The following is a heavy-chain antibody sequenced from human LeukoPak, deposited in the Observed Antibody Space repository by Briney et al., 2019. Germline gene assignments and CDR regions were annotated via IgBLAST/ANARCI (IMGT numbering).Heavy chain of an antibody. D-gene: IGHD5-12*01. CDR2: IYYSGSI. Sequence: SETLSLTCTVSGGSLSSSSYYWGWLRQPPGRGLEGFGSIYYSGSIYYNPSLKSRVTISVDTSKNKFSLKQRSVTAADTAVYYCARSSSGYIKRSLLRPNWFDPWGQGTLVTVSS. V-gene: IGHV4-39*07. CDR1: GGSLSSSSYY. CDR3: ARSSSGYIKRSLLRPNWFDP. J-gene: IGHJ5*02.